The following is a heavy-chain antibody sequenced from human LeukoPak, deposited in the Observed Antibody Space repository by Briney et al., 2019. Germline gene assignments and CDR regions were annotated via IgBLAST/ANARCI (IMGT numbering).Heavy chain of an antibody. CDR1: GFTFSSYS. D-gene: IGHD2-2*03. CDR2: ISSSSSYI. Sequence: KSGGSLRLSCAASGFTFSSYSMNWVRQAPGKGLEWVSSISSSSSYIYYADSVKGRFTIPRDNAKNSLYLQMNSLRAEDTAVYYCARDPYGYCSSTSCYLAHAFDIWGQGTMVTVSS. J-gene: IGHJ3*02. V-gene: IGHV3-21*01. CDR3: ARDPYGYCSSTSCYLAHAFDI.